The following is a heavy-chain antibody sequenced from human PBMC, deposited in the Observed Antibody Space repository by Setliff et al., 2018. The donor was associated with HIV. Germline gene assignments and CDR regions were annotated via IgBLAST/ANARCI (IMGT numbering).Heavy chain of an antibody. V-gene: IGHV4-39*01. CDR3: ASYYRVSGWYQEASWFFDL. CDR1: GGSISSGSHY. CDR2: IYYSGST. D-gene: IGHD6-19*01. Sequence: PSETLSLTCTVSGGSISSGSHYWGWIRQPPGTGLEWVGSIYYSGSTYYNPSLKSRVTISLDTSKNQLSLKLSSVTAADTAVYYCASYYRVSGWYQEASWFFDLWGRGTLVTVSS. J-gene: IGHJ2*01.